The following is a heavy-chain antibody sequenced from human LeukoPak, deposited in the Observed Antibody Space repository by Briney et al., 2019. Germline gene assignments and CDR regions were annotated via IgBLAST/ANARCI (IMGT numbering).Heavy chain of an antibody. CDR3: ARGHYSDSTDAFDI. CDR2: ISTYNGDT. J-gene: IGHJ3*02. CDR1: GYTFTTFG. Sequence: ASVKVSCKASGYTFTTFGITWVRQAPGQGLEWMGWISTYNGDTNYAQKVQGRVTMTTDTSTRTAYMELRSLRSDDTAVYYCARGHYSDSTDAFDIWGRGTMVTVSS. D-gene: IGHD3-22*01. V-gene: IGHV1-18*01.